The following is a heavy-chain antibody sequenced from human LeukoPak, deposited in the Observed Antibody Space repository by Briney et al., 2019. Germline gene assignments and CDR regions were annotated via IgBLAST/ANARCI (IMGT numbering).Heavy chain of an antibody. Sequence: GGSLRLSCAASGFTFSSYSMNWVRQAPGNGLEWVSYITSSSSTIYYADSVKGRFTISRDNAKNSLYLQMNGLRGEDTAVYYCARGAPRAYCSTTSCWGAFDIWGQGTMVTVSS. CDR1: GFTFSSYS. D-gene: IGHD2-2*01. CDR3: ARGAPRAYCSTTSCWGAFDI. CDR2: ITSSSSTI. V-gene: IGHV3-48*01. J-gene: IGHJ3*02.